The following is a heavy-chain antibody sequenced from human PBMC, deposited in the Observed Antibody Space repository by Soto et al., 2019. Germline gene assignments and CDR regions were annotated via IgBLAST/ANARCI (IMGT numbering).Heavy chain of an antibody. CDR3: AREVGSRIDY. D-gene: IGHD6-13*01. CDR1: GYTFTSYD. V-gene: IGHV1-8*01. Sequence: QVQLVQSGAEVKKPGASVKVSCKASGYTFTSYDINCVRQATGQGLAWMGWRNPNSGNTGYAQKFQGRVTMTRNSSISTAYMELSSLRSEDTAVYYWAREVGSRIDYWGQGTLVAVSS. CDR2: RNPNSGNT. J-gene: IGHJ4*02.